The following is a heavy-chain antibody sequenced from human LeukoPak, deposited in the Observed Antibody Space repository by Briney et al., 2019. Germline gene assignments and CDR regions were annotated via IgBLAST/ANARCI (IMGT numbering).Heavy chain of an antibody. CDR2: IKQDGSEK. Sequence: RGSLRLSCAASGFTFSSYWMSWVRQAPGKGLEWVANIKQDGSEKYYVDSVKGRFTISRDNAKNSLYLQMNSLRAKDTAVYYCARKGLRYNWFDPWGQGTLVTVSS. D-gene: IGHD4/OR15-4a*01. CDR1: GFTFSSYW. J-gene: IGHJ5*02. V-gene: IGHV3-7*01. CDR3: ARKGLRYNWFDP.